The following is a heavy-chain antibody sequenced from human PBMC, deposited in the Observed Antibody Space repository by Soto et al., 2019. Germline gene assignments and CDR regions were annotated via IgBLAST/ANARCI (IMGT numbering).Heavy chain of an antibody. Sequence: ASVKFSCKASGYTFPSYGISWVRQAPGQGLEWMGWISAYNGNTNYAQKLQGRVTMTTDTSTSTAYMELRSLRSDDTAVYFCARGTFSYGPNLNYCDFWGQGSLVTVSS. CDR2: ISAYNGNT. V-gene: IGHV1-18*01. CDR1: GYTFPSYG. CDR3: ARGTFSYGPNLNYCDF. J-gene: IGHJ4*02. D-gene: IGHD5-18*01.